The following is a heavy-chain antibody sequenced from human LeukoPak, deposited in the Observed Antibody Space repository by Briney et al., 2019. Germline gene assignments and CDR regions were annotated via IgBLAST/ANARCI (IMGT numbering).Heavy chain of an antibody. D-gene: IGHD5/OR15-5a*01. CDR3: ARDVFYAFDI. CDR1: GFTFSNYG. V-gene: IGHV3-30*03. J-gene: IGHJ3*02. Sequence: GRSLRLSCAGAGFTFSNYGMHWVRQAPGKGLEWLAVISYEGRTMYYADSVKGRFTISRDNAKNSLYLQMNSLRDEDTALYYCARDVFYAFDIWGLGTVVTVSS. CDR2: ISYEGRTM.